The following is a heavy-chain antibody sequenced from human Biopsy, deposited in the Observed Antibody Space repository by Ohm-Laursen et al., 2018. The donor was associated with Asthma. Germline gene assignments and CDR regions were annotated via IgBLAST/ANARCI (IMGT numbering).Heavy chain of an antibody. CDR1: GASISSSSSHY. D-gene: IGHD7-27*01. CDR3: ARHWDWGSFFDY. Sequence: SETLSLTCTVSGASISSSSSHYWAWIRQPPGKGLEWMGSISYTGSAYHNPSLKSRVTISVDTSKNHFSLKLSSVTAADTAVYYCARHWDWGSFFDYWGQGTPVTVSS. J-gene: IGHJ4*02. CDR2: ISYTGSA. V-gene: IGHV4-39*01.